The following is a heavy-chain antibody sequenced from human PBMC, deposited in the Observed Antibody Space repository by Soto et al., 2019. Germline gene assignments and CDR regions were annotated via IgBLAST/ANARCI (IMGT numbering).Heavy chain of an antibody. CDR1: GYTFTSYY. Sequence: GASVKASCKSSGYTFTSYYMHWVRQAPGQGLEWMGIINPSGGSTSYAQKFQGRVTMTRDTSTSTVYMELSSLRSEDTAVYYCAGSSSWVDAFDIWGQGTMLTVSS. J-gene: IGHJ3*02. D-gene: IGHD6-13*01. CDR2: INPSGGST. V-gene: IGHV1-46*01. CDR3: AGSSSWVDAFDI.